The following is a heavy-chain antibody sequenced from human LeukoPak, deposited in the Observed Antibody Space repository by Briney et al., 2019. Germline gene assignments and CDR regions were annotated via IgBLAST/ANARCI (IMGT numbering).Heavy chain of an antibody. CDR2: ISWNSGSI. V-gene: IGHV3-9*01. CDR1: GFTFDDYA. J-gene: IGHJ3*02. D-gene: IGHD3-9*01. Sequence: PGGSLRLSCAASGFTFDDYAMHWVRQAPGKGLEWVSGISWNSGSIGYADSVKGRFTISRDNAKNSLYLQMNSLRAEDTALYYCALLDPRYFDFKDAFDIWGQGTMVTVAS. CDR3: ALLDPRYFDFKDAFDI.